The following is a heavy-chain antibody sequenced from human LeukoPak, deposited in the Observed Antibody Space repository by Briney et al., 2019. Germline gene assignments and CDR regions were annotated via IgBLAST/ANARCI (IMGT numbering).Heavy chain of an antibody. CDR1: GYTFTGYY. CDR3: ARANYGKGYFDY. D-gene: IGHD4-17*01. Sequence: ASVKVSCKASGYTFTGYYMHWVRQAPGQGLEWMGWINPSGGSTSYAQKFQGRVTMTRDTSTSTVYMELSSLRSEDTAVYYCARANYGKGYFDYWGQGTLVTVSS. CDR2: INPSGGST. J-gene: IGHJ4*02. V-gene: IGHV1-46*01.